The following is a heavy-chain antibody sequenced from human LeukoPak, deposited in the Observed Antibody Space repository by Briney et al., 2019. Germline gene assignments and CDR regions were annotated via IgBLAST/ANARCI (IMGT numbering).Heavy chain of an antibody. CDR2: ISWNSGSI. CDR1: GFTFDDYA. V-gene: IGHV3-9*01. J-gene: IGHJ5*02. D-gene: IGHD5-18*01. Sequence: GRSLRLSCAASGFTFDDYAMHWVRRAPGKGLEWVSGISWNSGSIGYADSVKGRFTNSRDNAKNSLYLQMNSLRAEDTGLYYCAKGRYSYGPNWFDPWRPGTLVTVSS. CDR3: AKGRYSYGPNWFDP.